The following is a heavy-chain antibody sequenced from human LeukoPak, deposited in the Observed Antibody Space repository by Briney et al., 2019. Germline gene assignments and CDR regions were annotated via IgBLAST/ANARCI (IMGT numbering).Heavy chain of an antibody. Sequence: ASVKVSCKASGYTFTSYGISWVRQAPGQGLEWMGWISAYNGNTNYAQKFQGRVTMTRNTSMSTAYMELSSLRSEDTAVYYCAREVPDCSGGSCYSSGYGFWGQGTLVTVSS. J-gene: IGHJ4*02. CDR2: ISAYNGNT. CDR1: GYTFTSYG. CDR3: AREVPDCSGGSCYSSGYGF. D-gene: IGHD2-15*01. V-gene: IGHV1-18*01.